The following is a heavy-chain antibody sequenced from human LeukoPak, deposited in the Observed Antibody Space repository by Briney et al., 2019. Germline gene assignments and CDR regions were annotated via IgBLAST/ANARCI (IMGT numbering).Heavy chain of an antibody. Sequence: GESLKISCKGSGYSFGNRWIGWVRQMPGKGLEWMGIIYPGDSDTRYSPSFQGQVTISADKSISTAYLQWSSLKASDTAMYYCARHGVRGSYFYGMDVWGQGTTVTVSS. CDR2: IYPGDSDT. CDR1: GYSFGNRW. D-gene: IGHD3-3*01. CDR3: ARHGVRGSYFYGMDV. V-gene: IGHV5-51*01. J-gene: IGHJ6*02.